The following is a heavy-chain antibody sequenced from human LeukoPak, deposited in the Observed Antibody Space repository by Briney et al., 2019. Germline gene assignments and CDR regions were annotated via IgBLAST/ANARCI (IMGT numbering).Heavy chain of an antibody. D-gene: IGHD3-3*01. CDR3: AKAKEWLYFDY. CDR2: ISYDGSNK. CDR1: GFTFSSYG. Sequence: GGSLRLSCAASGFTFSSYGMHWVRQAPGKGLEWVAVISYDGSNKYYADSVKGRFTISRDNSKNTLYLQMNSLRAEDTAVYYCAKAKEWLYFDYWGQGTLVTVSS. V-gene: IGHV3-30*18. J-gene: IGHJ4*02.